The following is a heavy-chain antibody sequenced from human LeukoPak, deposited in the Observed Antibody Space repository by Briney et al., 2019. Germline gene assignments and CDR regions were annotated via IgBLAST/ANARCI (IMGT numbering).Heavy chain of an antibody. Sequence: ASVKVSCKASGYTFTTYYMHWVRQAPGQGLEWMGIINPSGGSTTYAQKFQGRVTITRDTSTSTAYMEVSSLRSEDTAVYYCARDTVVTAIPGPNFDYWGQGTLVTASS. CDR2: INPSGGST. CDR1: GYTFTTYY. D-gene: IGHD2-21*02. J-gene: IGHJ4*02. V-gene: IGHV1-46*01. CDR3: ARDTVVTAIPGPNFDY.